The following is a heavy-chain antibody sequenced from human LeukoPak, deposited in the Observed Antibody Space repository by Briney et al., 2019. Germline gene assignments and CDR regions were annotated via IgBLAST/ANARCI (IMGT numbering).Heavy chain of an antibody. D-gene: IGHD3-22*01. J-gene: IGHJ4*02. CDR3: ATTSGYYYYYFDY. Sequence: ASVKVSCKASGYTFTGYYMHWVRQAPGQGLEWMGRINPNSGGTNYAQKFQGRLTMTRDTSISTAYMELSRLRSDDTAVYYCATTSGYYYYYFDYWGQGTLVTVSS. V-gene: IGHV1-2*06. CDR1: GYTFTGYY. CDR2: INPNSGGT.